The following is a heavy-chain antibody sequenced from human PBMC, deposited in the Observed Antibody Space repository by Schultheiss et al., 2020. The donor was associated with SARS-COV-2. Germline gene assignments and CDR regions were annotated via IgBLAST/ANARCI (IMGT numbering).Heavy chain of an antibody. J-gene: IGHJ4*02. D-gene: IGHD1-1*01. Sequence: GGSLRLSCAASGFTFSSYAMSWVRQAPGKGLEWVSAIGTAGDTYYPGSVKGRFTISRDNSKNTLYLQMNSLRAEDTAVYYCARGNGDYVDYWGQGTLVTVS. CDR2: IGTAGDT. V-gene: IGHV3-23*01. CDR1: GFTFSSYA. CDR3: ARGNGDYVDY.